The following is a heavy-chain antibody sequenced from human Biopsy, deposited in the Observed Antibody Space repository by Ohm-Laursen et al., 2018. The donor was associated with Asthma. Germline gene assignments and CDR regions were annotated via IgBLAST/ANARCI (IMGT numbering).Heavy chain of an antibody. D-gene: IGHD1-26*01. CDR3: AKDVFPGWELRRGPDY. Sequence: SLRLSCAASGFTFSNYVMTWVRQAPGKGLDWVAVISFDGSNKNYTDSVKGRFTISRDNSRNTLHLQMNSLRAEDTAVYYCAKDVFPGWELRRGPDYWGQGTLVTVSA. CDR1: GFTFSNYV. J-gene: IGHJ4*02. V-gene: IGHV3-30*18. CDR2: ISFDGSNK.